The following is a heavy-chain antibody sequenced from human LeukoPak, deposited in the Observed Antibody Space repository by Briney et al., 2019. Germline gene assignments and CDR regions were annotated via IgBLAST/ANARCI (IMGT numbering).Heavy chain of an antibody. CDR1: GYTFTTYA. V-gene: IGHV7-4-1*02. Sequence: GASVKVSCKASGYTFTTYAMNWVRQAPGQGLEWMGWINTNTGNPTYAQGFTGRFVFSLDTSVSTAYLQISSLRAEDTAIYYCARVNTIFGVSYYYYMDVWGKGTTVTVSS. CDR2: INTNTGNP. J-gene: IGHJ6*03. CDR3: ARVNTIFGVSYYYYMDV. D-gene: IGHD3-3*01.